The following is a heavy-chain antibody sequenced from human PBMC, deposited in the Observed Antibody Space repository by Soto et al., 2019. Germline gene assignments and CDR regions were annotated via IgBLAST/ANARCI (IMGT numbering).Heavy chain of an antibody. CDR1: GYTFTGYY. D-gene: IGHD2-21*01. CDR2: INPNSGGT. V-gene: IGHV1-2*04. CDR3: ARGGLGWGRPLYCYYYGRDV. J-gene: IGHJ6*02. Sequence: ASVKVSCKASGYTFTGYYMHWVRQAPGQGLEWMGWINPNSGGTNYAQKFQGWVTMTRDTSISTAYMELSRLRSDDTAVYYCARGGLGWGRPLYCYYYGRDVWGQGTRVSVSS.